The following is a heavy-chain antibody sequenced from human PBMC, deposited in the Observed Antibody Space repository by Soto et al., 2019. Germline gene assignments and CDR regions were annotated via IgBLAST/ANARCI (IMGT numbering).Heavy chain of an antibody. CDR3: ARHIPWFGDSTFAY. Sequence: QLQLQESGPGLVKPSETLSLTCTVSGGSLSSSRYYWGWIRQPPGKGLEWIGSIYYSGSTYYNPSLKSRVTISVDTSKNQFSLKLSSVTAADTAVYYGARHIPWFGDSTFAYWGQGTLVTVSS. J-gene: IGHJ4*02. D-gene: IGHD3-10*01. CDR2: IYYSGST. CDR1: GGSLSSSRYY. V-gene: IGHV4-39*01.